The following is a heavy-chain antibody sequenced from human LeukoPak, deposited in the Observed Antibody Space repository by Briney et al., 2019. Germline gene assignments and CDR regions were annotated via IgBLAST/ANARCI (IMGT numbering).Heavy chain of an antibody. Sequence: GGTLRLSCAASGFTFSSYGMSWVRQAPGKGLEWVSAISGSGGSTYYADSVKGRFTISRDNAKNSLYLQMNSLRAEDTAVYYCARDQVGATDPFDYWGQGTLVTVSS. CDR1: GFTFSSYG. J-gene: IGHJ4*02. D-gene: IGHD1-26*01. CDR3: ARDQVGATDPFDY. V-gene: IGHV3-23*01. CDR2: ISGSGGST.